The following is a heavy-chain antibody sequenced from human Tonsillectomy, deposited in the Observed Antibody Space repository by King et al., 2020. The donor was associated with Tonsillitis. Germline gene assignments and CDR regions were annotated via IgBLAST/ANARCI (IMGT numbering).Heavy chain of an antibody. CDR1: NGSISTYY. D-gene: IGHD2-21*01. CDR3: ARVRSFHMGIDWYFDL. V-gene: IGHV4-59*01. J-gene: IGHJ2*01. Sequence: QLQESGPGLVKPSETLSLTCSVSNGSISTYYWSWIRQPPGKGLEWIGYMYYSGSTNYKPSLKSRVTISVDTSKNQYTLKLSSVTAADTAIYYCARVRSFHMGIDWYFDLWGRGTLVTVSS. CDR2: MYYSGST.